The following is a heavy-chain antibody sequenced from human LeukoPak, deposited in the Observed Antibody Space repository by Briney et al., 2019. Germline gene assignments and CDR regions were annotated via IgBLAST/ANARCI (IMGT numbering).Heavy chain of an antibody. J-gene: IGHJ4*02. CDR2: MWYDGSNK. V-gene: IGHV3-33*08. Sequence: GGSLRLSCAASRFTFSNYAMSWVRQAPGKGLEWVAVMWYDGSNKYYTDSVKGRFTISRDNSKNTLYLQMNSLRAEDTAVYYCAREDTSLVIAYWGQGTLVTVSS. CDR3: AREDTSLVIAY. CDR1: RFTFSNYA. D-gene: IGHD5-18*01.